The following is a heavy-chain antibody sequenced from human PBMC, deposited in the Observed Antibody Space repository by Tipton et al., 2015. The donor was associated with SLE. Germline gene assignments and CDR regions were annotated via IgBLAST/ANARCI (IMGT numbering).Heavy chain of an antibody. CDR3: ARGQCTSCYYYYMDV. V-gene: IGHV4-31*03. D-gene: IGHD2-2*01. CDR2: IYHSGPT. CDR1: GGSISSAGYY. J-gene: IGHJ6*03. Sequence: TLSLTCSVSGGSISSAGYYWTWIRRHPGKGLEYIGYIYHSGPTYYNPSLQSRLTLSIDTSKSQFSLKLSSVTAADTAVYYCARGQCTSCYYYYMDVWGKGTTVTVSS.